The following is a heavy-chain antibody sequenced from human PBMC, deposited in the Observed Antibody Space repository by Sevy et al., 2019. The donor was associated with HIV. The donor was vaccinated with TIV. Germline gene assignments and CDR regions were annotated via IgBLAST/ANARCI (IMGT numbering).Heavy chain of an antibody. J-gene: IGHJ5*02. CDR3: ARAGYLNWFDP. CDR2: ISGYNGKT. CDR1: GYTFSSYG. D-gene: IGHD1-1*01. Sequence: ASVKVSCKASGYTFSSYGISWVRQAPGQGLEWMGWISGYNGKTNFAQKLQGRVTMTTDTSTSTAYMEVRSLRSDDTAVYYCARAGYLNWFDPWGQGTLVTVSS. V-gene: IGHV1-18*01.